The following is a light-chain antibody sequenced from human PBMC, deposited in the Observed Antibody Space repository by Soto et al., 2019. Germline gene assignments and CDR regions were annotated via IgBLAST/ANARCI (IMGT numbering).Light chain of an antibody. J-gene: IGKJ2*02. CDR3: QQYDTYCT. CDR1: QSITTY. Sequence: DIQMTQSPSTLSAAVGDRVTITCRPSQSITTYLAWYQQKPGKAPKLLIYKGSSVESGVPSRFSGSGSGTEFTLTISSLQPDDSATYYCQQYDTYCTFGQGTKLEI. V-gene: IGKV1-5*03. CDR2: KGS.